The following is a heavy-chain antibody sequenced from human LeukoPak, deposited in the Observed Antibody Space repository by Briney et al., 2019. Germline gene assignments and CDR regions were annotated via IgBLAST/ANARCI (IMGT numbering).Heavy chain of an antibody. Sequence: SETLSLTCTVSGGSISSYYWSWIRQPPGKGLEWIGYIYYSGSTNYNPSLKSRVTISVDTSKNQFSLKLSSVTAADTAVYYCARAAGFFRFNPWGQGTLVTVSS. V-gene: IGHV4-59*01. J-gene: IGHJ5*02. CDR1: GGSISSYY. D-gene: IGHD3-3*01. CDR2: IYYSGST. CDR3: ARAAGFFRFNP.